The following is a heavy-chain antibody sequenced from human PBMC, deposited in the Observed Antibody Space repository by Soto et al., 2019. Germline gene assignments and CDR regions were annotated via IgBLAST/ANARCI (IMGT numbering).Heavy chain of an antibody. CDR3: ARANQPYTVTTQGFDY. D-gene: IGHD4-4*01. CDR2: TYYRSKWYN. V-gene: IGHV6-1*01. CDR1: GDSVSSNSAA. Sequence: PSQTLSLTCAISGDSVSSNSAAWDWIRQSPSRGLEWLGRTYYRSKWYNDYAVSVKSRITINPDTSKNQFSLQLNSVTPEDTAVYYCARANQPYTVTTQGFDYWGQGTLVTVSS. J-gene: IGHJ4*02.